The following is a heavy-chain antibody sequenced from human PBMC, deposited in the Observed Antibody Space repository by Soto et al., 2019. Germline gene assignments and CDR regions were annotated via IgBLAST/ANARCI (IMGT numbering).Heavy chain of an antibody. V-gene: IGHV4-34*01. CDR1: GGSFSGYY. D-gene: IGHD6-13*01. Sequence: QVQLQQWGAGLLKPSETLSLTCAVYGGSFSGYYWSWIRQPPGKGLEWIGEINHSGSTNYNPSLRSRVTISVDTSKSQFSLKLSSVTAADTAVYYCARGYSSSWYGHFDYWGQGTLVTVSS. CDR3: ARGYSSSWYGHFDY. CDR2: INHSGST. J-gene: IGHJ4*02.